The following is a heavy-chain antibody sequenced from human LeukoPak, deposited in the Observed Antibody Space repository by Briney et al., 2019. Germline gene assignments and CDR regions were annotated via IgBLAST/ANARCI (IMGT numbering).Heavy chain of an antibody. CDR2: INPNSGGT. J-gene: IGHJ4*02. V-gene: IGHV1-2*02. CDR1: GYTFTSYG. Sequence: ASVKVSCKASGYTFTSYGISWVRQAPGQGLEWMGWINPNSGGTNYAQKFQGRVTMARDTSISTAYMELSRLRSDDTAVYYCARDSLDYGDFYFDYWGQGTLVTVSS. D-gene: IGHD4-17*01. CDR3: ARDSLDYGDFYFDY.